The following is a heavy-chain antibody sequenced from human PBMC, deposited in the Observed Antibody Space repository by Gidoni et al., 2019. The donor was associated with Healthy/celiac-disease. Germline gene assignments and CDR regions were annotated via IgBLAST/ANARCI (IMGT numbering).Heavy chain of an antibody. Sequence: QVQLQESGPGLVKPSQTLSLTCTVSGGSISSGDYYWSWIRQPPGKGLEWIGYIYYSGSTYYNPSLKSRVTISVDTSKNQFSLKLSSVTAADTAVYYCARFVAVRGVIGYYGMDVWGQGTTVTVSS. CDR1: GGSISSGDYY. CDR3: ARFVAVRGVIGYYGMDV. V-gene: IGHV4-30-4*01. J-gene: IGHJ6*02. D-gene: IGHD3-10*01. CDR2: IYYSGST.